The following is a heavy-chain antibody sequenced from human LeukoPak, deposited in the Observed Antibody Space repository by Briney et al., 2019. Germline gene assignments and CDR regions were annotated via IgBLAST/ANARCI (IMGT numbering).Heavy chain of an antibody. CDR2: IYSGGST. D-gene: IGHD1-1*01. Sequence: GGSLRLSCAASGFTVSSNYMSWVRQAPGKGLEWVSVIYSGGSTYYADSVKGRFSISRDNANNSLYLQMNSLRAEDTAVYYCARDRASNDYTNWLDPWGQGTLVTVSS. CDR3: ARDRASNDYTNWLDP. J-gene: IGHJ5*02. V-gene: IGHV3-53*01. CDR1: GFTVSSNY.